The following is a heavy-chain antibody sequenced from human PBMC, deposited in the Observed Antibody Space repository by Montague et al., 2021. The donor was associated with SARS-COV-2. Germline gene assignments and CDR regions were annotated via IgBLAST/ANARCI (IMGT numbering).Heavy chain of an antibody. D-gene: IGHD2-2*01. Sequence: SETLSLTCAVYGGSFSGYYWSWIRQPPGKGLEWIGEINHSGSTNYNPSLKSRVTISVDTSKNQFSLKLSSVTAADTAVYYCTREGYQVLWSDYYYYGMDVGGQGTRVTVSS. V-gene: IGHV4-34*01. CDR1: GGSFSGYY. CDR3: TREGYQVLWSDYYYYGMDV. CDR2: INHSGST. J-gene: IGHJ6*02.